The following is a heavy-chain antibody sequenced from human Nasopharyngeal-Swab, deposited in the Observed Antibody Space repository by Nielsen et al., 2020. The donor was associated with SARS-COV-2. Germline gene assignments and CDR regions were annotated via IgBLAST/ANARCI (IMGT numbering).Heavy chain of an antibody. CDR1: GFTFGDYA. D-gene: IGHD3-22*01. CDR3: TRGRSYYDSSGYLDY. V-gene: IGHV3-49*04. CDR2: IRSKAYGGTT. J-gene: IGHJ4*02. Sequence: GESLKISCTASGFTFGDYAMSWVRQAPGKGLEWVGFIRSKAYGGTTEYAASVKGRFTISRDDSESIAYLQMNSLKTEDTAVYYCTRGRSYYDSSGYLDYWGQGTLVTVSS.